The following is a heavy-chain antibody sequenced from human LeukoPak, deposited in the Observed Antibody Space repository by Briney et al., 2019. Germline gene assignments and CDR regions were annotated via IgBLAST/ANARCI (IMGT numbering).Heavy chain of an antibody. CDR1: GFTFNTYN. CDR2: VSYDGVNN. Sequence: TGGSLRLSCVASGFTFNTYNMHWVRQAPGKGLEWVAVVSYDGVNNYYADSVKGRFTISSDNSRNTLYLQVNSLKAEDTAVYYCARSPIVVRPTYSYYYGMDVWGQGTTVTVSS. J-gene: IGHJ6*02. V-gene: IGHV3-30*03. CDR3: ARSPIVVRPTYSYYYGMDV. D-gene: IGHD2-15*01.